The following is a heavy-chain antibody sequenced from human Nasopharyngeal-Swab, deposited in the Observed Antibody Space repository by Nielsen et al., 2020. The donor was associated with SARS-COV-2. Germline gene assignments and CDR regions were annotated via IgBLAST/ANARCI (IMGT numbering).Heavy chain of an antibody. CDR3: ARVGGTAVPLSAFDI. CDR2: IYAGDTT. CDR1: GFAVSTNF. D-gene: IGHD2-8*02. V-gene: IGHV3-53*01. J-gene: IGHJ3*02. Sequence: GESPQIPCAASGFAVSTNFLTWVRPAPGRGLEWVSVIYAGDTTHYADSVKGGFAISRDDSKNTLYLQMNRLRAEDTALYFFARVGGTAVPLSAFDIWGPGTMVTVSS.